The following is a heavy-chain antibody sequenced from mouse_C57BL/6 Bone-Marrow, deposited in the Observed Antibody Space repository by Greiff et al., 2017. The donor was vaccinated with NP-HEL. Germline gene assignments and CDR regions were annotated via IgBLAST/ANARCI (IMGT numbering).Heavy chain of an antibody. CDR2: IDPENGDT. CDR1: GFNIKDDY. J-gene: IGHJ2*01. Sequence: DVQLVESGAELVRPGASVKLSCTASGFNIKDDYMHWVKQRPEQGLEWIGWIDPENGDTEYASKFQGKATITADTSSNTAYLQLSSLTSEDTAVYYCTTPAYYFDYWGQGTTLTVSS. D-gene: IGHD1-2*01. V-gene: IGHV14-4*01. CDR3: TTPAYYFDY.